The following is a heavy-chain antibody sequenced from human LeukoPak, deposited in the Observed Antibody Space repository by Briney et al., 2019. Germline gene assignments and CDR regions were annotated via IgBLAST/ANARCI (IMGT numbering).Heavy chain of an antibody. D-gene: IGHD3-16*01. CDR3: AKSVMGHYYYYMDV. V-gene: IGHV3-23*01. CDR2: ISGSGGST. CDR1: GFTFSSYG. J-gene: IGHJ6*03. Sequence: GGTLRLSCAASGFTFSSYGMSGVRQAPGKGGEGASAISGSGGSTYYADSVKGRFTISRDNSKNTLYLQMNSLRAEDTAVYYCAKSVMGHYYYYMDVWGKGTTVTISS.